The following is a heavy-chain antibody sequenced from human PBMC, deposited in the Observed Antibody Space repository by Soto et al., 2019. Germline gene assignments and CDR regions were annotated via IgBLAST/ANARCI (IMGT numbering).Heavy chain of an antibody. CDR1: GFPVSDYY. D-gene: IGHD2-21*01. V-gene: IGHV3-11*06. J-gene: IGHJ4*02. CDR2: ISPKSTYT. CDR3: ARGGGGGLFEH. Sequence: PGGSLRLSCATSGFPVSDYYMSWIRQAPGKGLEWLSHISPKSTYTNYADSVKGRFTISRDNTKSSLFLQMNSLGVEETAVYYCARGGGGGLFEHWGQGVLVTVSS.